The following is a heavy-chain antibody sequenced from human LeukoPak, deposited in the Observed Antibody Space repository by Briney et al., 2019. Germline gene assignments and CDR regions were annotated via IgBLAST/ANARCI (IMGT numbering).Heavy chain of an antibody. CDR3: ARVNYGDFHFDY. CDR2: INPSGGST. V-gene: IGHV1-46*01. Sequence: ASVKGSCKASGYTFTSYYMHWVRQAPGQGLEWMGIINPSGGSTSYAQKLQGRVTMTRDTSTSTVYMELSSLRSEDTAVYYCARVNYGDFHFDYWGQGTLVTVSS. CDR1: GYTFTSYY. D-gene: IGHD4-17*01. J-gene: IGHJ4*02.